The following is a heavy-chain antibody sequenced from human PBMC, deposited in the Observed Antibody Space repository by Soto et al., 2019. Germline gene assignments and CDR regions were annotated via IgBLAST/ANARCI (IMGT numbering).Heavy chain of an antibody. J-gene: IGHJ5*02. CDR2: IYYSGST. D-gene: IGHD3-3*01. CDR1: GGSLSSYY. Sequence: SETLSLTCVVSGGSLSSYYWSWIRQPPGKGLEWIGYIYYSGSTNYNPSLKSRVTISVDTSKNQFSLKLSSVTAADTAVYYCAKPYCIFNSCFDNWFDPWGQGTLVTVSS. CDR3: AKPYCIFNSCFDNWFDP. V-gene: IGHV4-59*01.